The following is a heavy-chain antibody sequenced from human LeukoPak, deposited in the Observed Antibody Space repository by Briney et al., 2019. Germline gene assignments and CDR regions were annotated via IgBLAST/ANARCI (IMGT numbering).Heavy chain of an antibody. Sequence: GGSLRLSCAAVGFSFSSYGMHWVRQAPDKGLEWVATIWYDGSQTYSADSVKGRFTISRDNSKNTVYLHMNSLRAEDTAVYYCAKDRRGFSYGYWGFDYWGQGALVTVSS. CDR3: AKDRRGFSYGYWGFDY. CDR2: IWYDGSQT. V-gene: IGHV3-33*06. J-gene: IGHJ4*02. D-gene: IGHD5-18*01. CDR1: GFSFSSYG.